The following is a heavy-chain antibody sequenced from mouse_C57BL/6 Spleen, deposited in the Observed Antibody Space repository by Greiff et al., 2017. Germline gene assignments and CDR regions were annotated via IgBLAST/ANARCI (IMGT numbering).Heavy chain of an antibody. D-gene: IGHD2-4*01. Sequence: EVMLVESGGDLVKPGGSLKLSCAASGFTFSSYGMSWVRQTPDKRLEWVATISSGGSYTYYPDSVKGRFTISRDNAKNTLYLQMSSLKSEDTAMYYCARAYDYDGYYYAMDYWGQGTSVTVSS. CDR2: ISSGGSYT. J-gene: IGHJ4*01. CDR3: ARAYDYDGYYYAMDY. CDR1: GFTFSSYG. V-gene: IGHV5-6*01.